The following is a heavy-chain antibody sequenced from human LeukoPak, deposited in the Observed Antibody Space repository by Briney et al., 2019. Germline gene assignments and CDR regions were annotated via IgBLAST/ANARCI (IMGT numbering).Heavy chain of an antibody. V-gene: IGHV3-23*01. Sequence: PGGSLRLSCAASGFTFSSYGMSWVRQAPGKGLEWVSGISGSGGNTYYADSVKGRFTISRDNSKNTLYLQMNSLRAEDTAVYYPLGYCSRTSCLDAFDIWGQGTMVTVSS. CDR1: GFTFSSYG. J-gene: IGHJ3*02. D-gene: IGHD2-2*01. CDR2: ISGSGGNT. CDR3: LGYCSRTSCLDAFDI.